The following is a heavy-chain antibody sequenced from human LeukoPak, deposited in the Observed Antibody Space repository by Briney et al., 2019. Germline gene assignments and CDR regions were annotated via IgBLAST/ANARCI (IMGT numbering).Heavy chain of an antibody. Sequence: GGSLRLSCAASGFTFSSYAMSWVRQAPGKGLEWVSGISTSGGSTSYADSVKGRFTISRDDPRNTLYMQMHSLRAEDTAVYYCARGQPGLWVWFDSWGQGTLVTVSS. CDR3: ARGQPGLWVWFDS. V-gene: IGHV3-23*01. CDR1: GFTFSSYA. J-gene: IGHJ5*01. D-gene: IGHD3-16*01. CDR2: ISTSGGST.